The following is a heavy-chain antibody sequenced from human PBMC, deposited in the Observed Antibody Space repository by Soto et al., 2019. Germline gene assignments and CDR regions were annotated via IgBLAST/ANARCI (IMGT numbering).Heavy chain of an antibody. D-gene: IGHD6-6*01. CDR3: ARERPDGARLDP. CDR2: IYYSGST. CDR1: GGSISSDDYY. Sequence: QVQLQESGPGLVKPSQTLSLTCTVSGGSISSDDYYWSWIRQPPGKGLEWIGYIYYSGSTHYNPSLKSRVTISVDTSKNQFSLKLSSVTAADTAVYYCARERPDGARLDPWGQGTLVTVSS. V-gene: IGHV4-30-4*01. J-gene: IGHJ5*02.